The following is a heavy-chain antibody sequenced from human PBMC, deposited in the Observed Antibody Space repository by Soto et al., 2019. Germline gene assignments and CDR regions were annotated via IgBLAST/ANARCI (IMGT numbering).Heavy chain of an antibody. CDR1: GYSFTSYW. CDR2: IYPGDSDT. Sequence: GESLKISCKGSGYSFTSYWIGWARQMPGKGLEWMGIIYPGDSDTRYSPSFQGQVTISADKSISTAYLQWSSLKASDTAMYYCARAMVRGKNYYGMDVWGQGTTVTAP. J-gene: IGHJ6*02. CDR3: ARAMVRGKNYYGMDV. D-gene: IGHD3-10*01. V-gene: IGHV5-51*01.